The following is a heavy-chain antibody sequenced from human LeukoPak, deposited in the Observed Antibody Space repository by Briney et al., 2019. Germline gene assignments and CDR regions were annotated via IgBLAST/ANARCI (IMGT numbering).Heavy chain of an antibody. Sequence: ASVKVSCKASGYTFTSYAMHWVRQAPGQRLEWMGWINAGNGNTKYSQKFQGRVTITRDTSASTAYMELSSLRSEDTAVYYRARERYCSGGSCSPDSYFDYWGQGTLVTVSS. J-gene: IGHJ4*02. CDR1: GYTFTSYA. D-gene: IGHD2-15*01. CDR3: ARERYCSGGSCSPDSYFDY. CDR2: INAGNGNT. V-gene: IGHV1-3*01.